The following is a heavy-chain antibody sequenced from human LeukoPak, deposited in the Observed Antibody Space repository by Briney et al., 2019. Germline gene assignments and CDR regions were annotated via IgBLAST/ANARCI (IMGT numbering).Heavy chain of an antibody. Sequence: PGGSLRLSCAASGFTFSSYSMNWVRQAPGKGLEWVSYISSSSSTIYYADSVKGRFTISRDNAKNSLYLQMNSLRAEDTAVYYCARDDSSGYYYSRAFDYWGQGTLVTVSS. CDR2: ISSSSSTI. V-gene: IGHV3-48*04. CDR1: GFTFSSYS. D-gene: IGHD3-22*01. J-gene: IGHJ4*02. CDR3: ARDDSSGYYYSRAFDY.